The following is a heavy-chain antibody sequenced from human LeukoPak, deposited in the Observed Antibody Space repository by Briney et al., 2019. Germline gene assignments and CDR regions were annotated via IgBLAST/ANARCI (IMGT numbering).Heavy chain of an antibody. Sequence: SETLSLTCTVSGGSISSSSYYWGWIRQPPGKGLEWIGYIYYSGSTNYNPSLKSRVTISVDTSKNQFSLKLSSVTAADTAVYYCAREALGYCSSTSCRYWYFDLWGRGTLVTVSS. CDR3: AREALGYCSSTSCRYWYFDL. CDR2: IYYSGST. J-gene: IGHJ2*01. D-gene: IGHD2-2*01. V-gene: IGHV4-61*01. CDR1: GGSISSSSYY.